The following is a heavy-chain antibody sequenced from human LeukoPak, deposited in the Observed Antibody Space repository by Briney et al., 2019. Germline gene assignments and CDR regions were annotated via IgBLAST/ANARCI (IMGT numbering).Heavy chain of an antibody. CDR3: AKDDEYDILTGGNFDY. J-gene: IGHJ4*02. D-gene: IGHD3-9*01. V-gene: IGHV3-23*01. Sequence: GGSLRLSCAASGFTFSSYAMSWVRQAPGKGLEWVSAISGSGGSTYYADSVKGRFTISRDNSKNKLYLQMNSLRAEDTAVYYCAKDDEYDILTGGNFDYWGQGTLVTVSS. CDR2: ISGSGGST. CDR1: GFTFSSYA.